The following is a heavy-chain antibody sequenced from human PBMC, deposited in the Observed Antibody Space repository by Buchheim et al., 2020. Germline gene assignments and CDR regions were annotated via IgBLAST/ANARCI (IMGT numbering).Heavy chain of an antibody. CDR2: INSDGSIT. Sequence: EVQLVESGGGSVQPGGSLRLSCVVSGRTFSRYWMHWVRQAPGKGLVWVSRINSDGSITDYADSVRGRFTISRDNAKNTLYLQMNSLRVEDMGIYYCSTSRSTPVDTNWFDPWGKGTL. V-gene: IGHV3-74*01. CDR3: STSRSTPVDTNWFDP. CDR1: GRTFSRYW. D-gene: IGHD2-21*01. J-gene: IGHJ5*02.